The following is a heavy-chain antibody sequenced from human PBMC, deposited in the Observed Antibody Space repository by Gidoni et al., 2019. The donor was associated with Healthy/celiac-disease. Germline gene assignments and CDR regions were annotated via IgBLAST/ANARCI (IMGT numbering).Heavy chain of an antibody. CDR1: GFTFSSYA. CDR3: VKGGDYYYYSSGSYYPNAFDI. D-gene: IGHD3-22*01. CDR2: ISSNGGST. J-gene: IGHJ3*02. V-gene: IGHV3-64D*06. Sequence: EVQLVESGGGLVQPGGSLRLSCSASGFTFSSYAMHWVRQAPGKGLEYVSAISSNGGSTYYADSVKGRFTISRDNSKNTLYLQMSSLRADDTAVYYCVKGGDYYYYSSGSYYPNAFDIWGQGTMVTVSS.